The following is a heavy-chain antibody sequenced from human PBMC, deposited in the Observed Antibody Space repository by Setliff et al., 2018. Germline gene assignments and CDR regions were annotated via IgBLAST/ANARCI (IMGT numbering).Heavy chain of an antibody. CDR2: IYYSGST. CDR1: GGSISSHY. D-gene: IGHD3-10*01. J-gene: IGHJ6*03. Sequence: SETLSLTCTVSGGSISSHYWSWIRQPPGKGLEWIGYIYYSGSTNYNPSLKSRVTISVDTSKNQFSLKLSSVTAADAAVYYCSKDQGRDYYYYYYMDVWGKGTTVTVSS. CDR3: SKDQGRDYYYYYYMDV. V-gene: IGHV4-59*11.